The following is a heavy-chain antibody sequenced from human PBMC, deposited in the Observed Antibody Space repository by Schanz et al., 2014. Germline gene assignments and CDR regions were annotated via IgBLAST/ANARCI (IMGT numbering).Heavy chain of an antibody. D-gene: IGHD3-10*01. CDR3: ARGSPENMIRGELDY. CDR2: INPIGGST. Sequence: QVHLVQSGAEAHKPGASLKISCKASGYTFTNFFLHWVRQAPGQGLEWMGIINPIGGSTTYAQKLRGAVTLATYTSTDTAYLELTSLRSEDTAVYYCARGSPENMIRGELDYWGQGTLVTVSS. V-gene: IGHV1-46*03. CDR1: GYTFTNFF. J-gene: IGHJ4*02.